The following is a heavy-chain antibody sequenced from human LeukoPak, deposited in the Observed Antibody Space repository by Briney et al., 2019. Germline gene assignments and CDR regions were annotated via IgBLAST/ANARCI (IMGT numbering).Heavy chain of an antibody. D-gene: IGHD1-14*01. CDR1: GFTFSSYG. V-gene: IGHV3-30*18. Sequence: GRSLRLSCAASGFTFSSYGMHRVRQAPGKVLEWVAVISYDGSNKYYADSVKGRFTISRDNSKNTLYLQMNSLSAEDTAVYYCAKGNRYAFDIWGQGTMVTVSS. CDR3: AKGNRYAFDI. J-gene: IGHJ3*02. CDR2: ISYDGSNK.